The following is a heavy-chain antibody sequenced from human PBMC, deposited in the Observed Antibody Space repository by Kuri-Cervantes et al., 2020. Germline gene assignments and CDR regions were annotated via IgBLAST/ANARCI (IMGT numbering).Heavy chain of an antibody. CDR1: GYTFTGYY. CDR2: INPNSGGT. V-gene: IGHV1-2*02. J-gene: IGHJ3*02. CDR3: ASGRDYYGSGTLDAFDI. D-gene: IGHD3-10*01. Sequence: GESLKISCKASGYTFTGYYMHWVRQAPGQGLEWMGWINPNSGGTNYAQKFQGRVTMTRDTSISTAYMELSRLRSDDTAVYYCASGRDYYGSGTLDAFDIWGRGAMVTVSS.